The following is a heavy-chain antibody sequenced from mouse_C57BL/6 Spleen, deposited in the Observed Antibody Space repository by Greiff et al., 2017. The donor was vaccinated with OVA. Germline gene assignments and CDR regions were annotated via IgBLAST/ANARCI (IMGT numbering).Heavy chain of an antibody. Sequence: EVKLMESEGGLVQPGSSMKLSCTASGFTFSDYYMAWVRQVPEKGLEWVANINYDGSSTYYLDSLKSRFIISRDNAKNSLYLQMSSLKSEDTATYYCAREGDYDGYAMDYWGQGTSVTVSS. D-gene: IGHD2-4*01. CDR3: AREGDYDGYAMDY. CDR2: INYDGSST. CDR1: GFTFSDYY. V-gene: IGHV5-16*01. J-gene: IGHJ4*01.